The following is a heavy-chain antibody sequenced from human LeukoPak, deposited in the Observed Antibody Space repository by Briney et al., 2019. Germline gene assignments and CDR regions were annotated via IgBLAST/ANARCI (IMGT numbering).Heavy chain of an antibody. CDR3: AREPPDSNTEFDY. Sequence: ASVKVSCKASGYTFSDNYLHWVRQAPGQGLEWMGWINPKSGGTEYAQKFQGRVTMTRDTSLSTVYMELSSLRSEDTAVYYCAREPPDSNTEFDYWGQGTLVTVSS. V-gene: IGHV1-2*02. J-gene: IGHJ4*02. CDR2: INPKSGGT. CDR1: GYTFSDNY. D-gene: IGHD3-22*01.